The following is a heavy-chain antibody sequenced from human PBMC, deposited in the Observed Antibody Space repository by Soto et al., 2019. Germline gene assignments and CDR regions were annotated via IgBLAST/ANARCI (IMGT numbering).Heavy chain of an antibody. D-gene: IGHD2-15*01. V-gene: IGHV1-2*04. J-gene: IGHJ6*02. CDR3: ARFSGGVAAIGYYYYGMDV. CDR2: INPNSGGT. Sequence: GASVKVSCKASGYTFTGYYMHWVRQAPGQGLEWIGWINPNSGGTNYAQKFQGWVTMTRDTSISTAYMELSRLRSDDTAVYYCARFSGGVAAIGYYYYGMDVWGQGTTVTVSS. CDR1: GYTFTGYY.